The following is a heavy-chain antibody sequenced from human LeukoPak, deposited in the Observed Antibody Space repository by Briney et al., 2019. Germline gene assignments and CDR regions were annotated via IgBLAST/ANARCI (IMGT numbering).Heavy chain of an antibody. CDR2: IYYSGST. CDR1: GGSISSSSYY. CDR3: ARHRVISRLFDY. D-gene: IGHD3-22*01. V-gene: IGHV4-39*01. Sequence: PSETLSLTCTVSGGSISSSSYYWGWIRQPPGKWLEWIGSIYYSGSTHYNPSLKSRVTISVDTSKNQFSLKLSSVTAADTAVYYCARHRVISRLFDYWGQGTLVTVSS. J-gene: IGHJ4*02.